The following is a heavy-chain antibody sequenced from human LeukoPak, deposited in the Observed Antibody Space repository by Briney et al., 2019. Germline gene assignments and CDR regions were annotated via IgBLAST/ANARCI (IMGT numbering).Heavy chain of an antibody. CDR3: AREKYSGSYFDY. J-gene: IGHJ4*02. Sequence: GGSLRPSCAASGFTFSSYAMHWVRQAPGKGLEWVAVISYDGSNKYYADSVKGRFTISRDNSKNTLYLQMNSLRAEDTAVYYCAREKYSGSYFDYWGQGTLVTVSS. D-gene: IGHD1-26*01. V-gene: IGHV3-30*04. CDR1: GFTFSSYA. CDR2: ISYDGSNK.